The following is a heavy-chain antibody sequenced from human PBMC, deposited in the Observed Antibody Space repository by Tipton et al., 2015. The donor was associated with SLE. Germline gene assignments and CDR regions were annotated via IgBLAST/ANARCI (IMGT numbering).Heavy chain of an antibody. CDR2: VCNSGSA. Sequence: TLSLTCTVSGASVSSFCWNWIRQSPGKGLEWIGCVCNSGSANYDPSLKSRGTISVDTSRNHFSLELSSVTAADTAVYYCARGGLGVSYYYYMDVWGKGTTVTVSS. CDR1: GASVSSFC. D-gene: IGHD1-26*01. CDR3: ARGGLGVSYYYYMDV. V-gene: IGHV4-59*02. J-gene: IGHJ6*03.